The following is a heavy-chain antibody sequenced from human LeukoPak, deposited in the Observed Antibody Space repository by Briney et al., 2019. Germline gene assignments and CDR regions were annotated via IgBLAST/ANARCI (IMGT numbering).Heavy chain of an antibody. Sequence: PGRSLRLSCAASGFTFSSYAMHWVRQAPGKGLEWVAVISYDGSNKYYADSVKGRFTISRDNSKNTLYLQMNSLRAEDTAVYYCARADQYYYDSSGYYPYWGQGTLVTVSS. J-gene: IGHJ4*02. CDR3: ARADQYYYDSSGYYPY. D-gene: IGHD3-22*01. V-gene: IGHV3-30-3*01. CDR2: ISYDGSNK. CDR1: GFTFSSYA.